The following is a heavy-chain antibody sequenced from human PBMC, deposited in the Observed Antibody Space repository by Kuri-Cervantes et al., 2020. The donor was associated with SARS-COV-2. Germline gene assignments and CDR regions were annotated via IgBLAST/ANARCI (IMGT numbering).Heavy chain of an antibody. J-gene: IGHJ6*03. D-gene: IGHD6-13*01. V-gene: IGHV1-24*01. CDR2: FDPEDGET. CDR3: ATRGSGEQLDGGYYYMDV. CDR1: GYTFTNYY. Sequence: ASVKVSCKASGYTFTNYYMHWVRQAPGKGLEWMGGFDPEDGETIYAQKFQGRVTMTEDTSTDTAYMELSSLRSEDTAVYYCATRGSGEQLDGGYYYMDVWGKGTTVTVSS.